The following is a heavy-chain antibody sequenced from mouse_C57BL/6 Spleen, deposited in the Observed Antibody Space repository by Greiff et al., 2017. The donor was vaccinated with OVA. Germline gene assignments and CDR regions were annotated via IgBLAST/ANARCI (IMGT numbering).Heavy chain of an antibody. J-gene: IGHJ3*01. CDR1: GFTFSSYA. V-gene: IGHV5-4*01. CDR3: ARDQRLTGTRAWFAY. D-gene: IGHD4-1*01. CDR2: ISDGGSYT. Sequence: EVKLVESGGGLVKPGGSLKLSCAASGFTFSSYAMSWVRQTPEKRLEWVATISDGGSYTYYPDNVKGRFTISRDNAKNNLYLQMSHLKSEDTAMYDCARDQRLTGTRAWFAYWGQGTLVTVSA.